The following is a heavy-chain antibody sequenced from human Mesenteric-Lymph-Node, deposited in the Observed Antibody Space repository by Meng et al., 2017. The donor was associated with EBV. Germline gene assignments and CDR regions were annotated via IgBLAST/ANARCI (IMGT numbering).Heavy chain of an antibody. Sequence: GQLQESGPGLVKPSGTLSLTCAVSGASSFTSNWWSWVRQTPGKGLEWIGEVFHSGSTNYNPSLKSRVTISVDKSKNQFSLEVTSVTAADAAVYYCVRGLGGSGNYYFDYWGQGTLVTVSS. J-gene: IGHJ4*02. CDR1: GASSFTSNW. D-gene: IGHD3-10*01. CDR3: VRGLGGSGNYYFDY. CDR2: VFHSGST. V-gene: IGHV4-4*02.